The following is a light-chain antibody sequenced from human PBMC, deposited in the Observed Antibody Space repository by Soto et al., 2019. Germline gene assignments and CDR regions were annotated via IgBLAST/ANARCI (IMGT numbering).Light chain of an antibody. CDR2: DAS. CDR1: QSGSHW. CDR3: QQYNSYHYT. V-gene: IGKV1-5*01. J-gene: IGKJ2*01. Sequence: DIQMTQSPSTLSASVGDRVTITCRARQSGSHWLAWYLQKPGKAAKALIYDASTLETGVPSRFSGSGSGTDFTLTISSLQPDAFSTYYCQQYNSYHYTCGQGTKLEMK.